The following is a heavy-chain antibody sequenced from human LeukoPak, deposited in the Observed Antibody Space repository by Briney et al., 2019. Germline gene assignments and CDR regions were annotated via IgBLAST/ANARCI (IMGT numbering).Heavy chain of an antibody. D-gene: IGHD5-18*01. CDR2: ISSSSSTI. Sequence: GGSLRLSCAASGFTFSTFAMIWARQAPGKGLEWVSYISSSSSTIYYADSVKGRFTISRDNAKNSLYLQMNSLRAEDTAVYYCARGGGRNTAMVWAFDYWGQGTLVTVSS. V-gene: IGHV3-48*01. CDR1: GFTFSTFA. CDR3: ARGGGRNTAMVWAFDY. J-gene: IGHJ4*02.